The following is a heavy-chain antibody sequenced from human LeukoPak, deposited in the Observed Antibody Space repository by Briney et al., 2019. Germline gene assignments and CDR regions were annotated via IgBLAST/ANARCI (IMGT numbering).Heavy chain of an antibody. Sequence: SETLSLTCTVSGGSTSSYYWSWIRQPPGKGLEWIGYIYYSGSTNYNPSLKSRVTISVDTSKSQFSLKLSSVTAADTAVYYCARGHWDIDYWGQGTLVSVSS. CDR1: GGSTSSYY. CDR2: IYYSGST. J-gene: IGHJ4*02. D-gene: IGHD1/OR15-1a*01. V-gene: IGHV4-59*01. CDR3: ARGHWDIDY.